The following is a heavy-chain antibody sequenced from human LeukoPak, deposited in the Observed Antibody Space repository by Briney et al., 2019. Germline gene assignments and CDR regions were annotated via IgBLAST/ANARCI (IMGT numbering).Heavy chain of an antibody. CDR2: ISSSSSYI. CDR3: ARDDALGYCSSTSCYVDY. V-gene: IGHV3-21*01. CDR1: GFTFSSYS. J-gene: IGHJ4*02. Sequence: GGSLRLSCAASGFTFSSYSMNWVRQAPGKGLEWVSSISSSSSYIYYADSVKGRFTISRDNAKNSLYLQMNSLRAEDTAVYYCARDDALGYCSSTSCYVDYWGQGTLVTVSS. D-gene: IGHD2-2*01.